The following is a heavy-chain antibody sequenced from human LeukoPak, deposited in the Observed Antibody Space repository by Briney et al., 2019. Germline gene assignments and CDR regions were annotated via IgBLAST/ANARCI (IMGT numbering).Heavy chain of an antibody. CDR3: ARATYYYDGSGYYYTYYFDY. V-gene: IGHV3-30-3*01. CDR2: ISYDGSNK. J-gene: IGHJ4*02. Sequence: GRSLRLSCAASGFTFSSYAMHWVRQAPGKGLEWVAVISYDGSNKYYADSVKGRFTISRDNSKNTLYLQMNSLRAEDTAVYYCARATYYYDGSGYYYTYYFDYWGQGTLVTVSS. D-gene: IGHD3-22*01. CDR1: GFTFSSYA.